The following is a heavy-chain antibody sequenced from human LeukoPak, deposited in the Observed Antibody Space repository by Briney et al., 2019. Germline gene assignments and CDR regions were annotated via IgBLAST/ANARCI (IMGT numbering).Heavy chain of an antibody. V-gene: IGHV4-38-2*02. J-gene: IGHJ4*02. D-gene: IGHD1-1*01. CDR2: IYHSATI. Sequence: SETLSLTCTVSGYSISSGYYWGWIRQPPGKGLEWLASIYHSATIYYNPSLKSRVTISVDTSKNQFSPKLTSVTAADTAVYYCARGLGRRQLVSPFDYWGQGTLVTVSS. CDR1: GYSISSGYY. CDR3: ARGLGRRQLVSPFDY.